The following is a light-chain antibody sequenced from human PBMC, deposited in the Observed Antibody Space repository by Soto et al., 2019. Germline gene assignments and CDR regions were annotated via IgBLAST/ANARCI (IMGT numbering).Light chain of an antibody. J-gene: IGLJ2*01. V-gene: IGLV2-8*01. CDR3: SSYAGSNNWV. CDR2: DVN. Sequence: QSALTQPPSASGSPGQSLTISCTGTGTDVGNYNYVSWYQQHPGKAPKLMISDVNRRPSGVPDRFSGSKSGNTASLTVSELQAEDEADYYCSSYAGSNNWVFGGGTKLTVL. CDR1: GTDVGNYNY.